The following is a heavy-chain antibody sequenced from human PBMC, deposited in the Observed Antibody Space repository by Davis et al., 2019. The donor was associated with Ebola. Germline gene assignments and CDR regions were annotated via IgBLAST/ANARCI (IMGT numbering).Heavy chain of an antibody. CDR3: ARDRGLGGFYYYYYGMDV. D-gene: IGHD3-16*01. V-gene: IGHV1-69*06. CDR1: GGTFSSYA. J-gene: IGHJ6*02. Sequence: SVKVSCKASGGTFSSYAISWVRQAPGQGLEWMGGIIPIFGTANYAQKFQGRVTITADKSMSTAYMELSSLRSEDTAVYYCARDRGLGGFYYYYYGMDVWGQGTTVTVSS. CDR2: IIPIFGTA.